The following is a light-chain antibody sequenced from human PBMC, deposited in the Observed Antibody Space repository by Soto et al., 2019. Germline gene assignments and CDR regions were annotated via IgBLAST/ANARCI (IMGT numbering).Light chain of an antibody. CDR1: SSNIGAGYG. CDR3: QSYDNSLSAWV. J-gene: IGLJ3*02. V-gene: IGLV1-40*01. CDR2: GNS. Sequence: QSVLTQPPSVSGAPGQRVTISCTGSSSNIGAGYGVHWYQQLPGTAPKLLIYGNSNRASGVPDRFSGSRSGTSASLAITGLQAEDEADYYCQSYDNSLSAWVFGGGTKLTVL.